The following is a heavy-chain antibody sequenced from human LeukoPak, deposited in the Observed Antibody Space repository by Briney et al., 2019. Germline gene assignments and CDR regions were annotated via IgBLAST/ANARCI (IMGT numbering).Heavy chain of an antibody. Sequence: PGGSLRLSCAASGFTFSSYSMNWVRQAPGKGLEWVANIKQDGSERYYVDSVKGRFTISRDNAKNSLYLQMTSLRAEDTAVYYCARDRVADYWGQGTLVTVSS. V-gene: IGHV3-7*01. CDR3: ARDRVADY. J-gene: IGHJ4*02. D-gene: IGHD3-3*01. CDR1: GFTFSSYS. CDR2: IKQDGSER.